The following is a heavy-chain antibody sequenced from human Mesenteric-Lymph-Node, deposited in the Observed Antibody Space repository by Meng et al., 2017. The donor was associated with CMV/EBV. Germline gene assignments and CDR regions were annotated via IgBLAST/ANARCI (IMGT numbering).Heavy chain of an antibody. CDR2: ISGSGGST. CDR3: AKRDTSSWYSMFDY. D-gene: IGHD6-13*01. V-gene: IGHV3-23*01. J-gene: IGHJ4*02. Sequence: GESLKISCAASGFTFSSYAMSWVRQAPGKGLEWVSPISGSGGSTYFADSVKGRFSISRDNFKNTVDLQMNSLGAEDTAVYYCAKRDTSSWYSMFDYWGQGTLVTVSS. CDR1: GFTFSSYA.